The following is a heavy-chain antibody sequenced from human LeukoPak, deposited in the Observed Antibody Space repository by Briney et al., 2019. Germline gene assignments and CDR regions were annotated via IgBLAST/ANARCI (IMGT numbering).Heavy chain of an antibody. J-gene: IGHJ6*03. CDR3: ARRALLGMSGDYYSYYYMDV. CDR1: GGSISSSSYY. D-gene: IGHD2/OR15-2a*01. Sequence: SGTLSLTCTVSGGSISSSSYYWTCIRQPPGKGLEWIGRIYYSGRTYYNPSLKSRATISVNTSKNQFSLKLNSGAATNPAVVFCARRALLGMSGDYYSYYYMDVWGKGTTVTISS. V-gene: IGHV4-39*01. CDR2: IYYSGRT.